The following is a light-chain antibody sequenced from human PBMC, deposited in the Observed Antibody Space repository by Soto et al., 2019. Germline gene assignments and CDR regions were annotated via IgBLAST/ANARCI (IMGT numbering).Light chain of an antibody. CDR1: QSVSSS. CDR2: GAS. V-gene: IGKV3-15*01. J-gene: IGKJ4*01. CDR3: QQYNNWPPLT. Sequence: EIVMTQSPATLSVSPGETATLSCRASQSVSSSLAWYQQTPGRAPRLLIYGASTRATGIPTRFSGSGSGTEFTLTICSLQSEDFAVYYCQQYNNWPPLTFGGGTKVEIK.